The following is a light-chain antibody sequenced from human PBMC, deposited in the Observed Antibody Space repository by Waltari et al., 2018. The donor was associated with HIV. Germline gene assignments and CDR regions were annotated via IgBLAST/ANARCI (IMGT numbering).Light chain of an antibody. CDR3: ATWDDSLNAWV. Sequence: QSVLTQPPSASATPGQPVTISCSGSKSNVGSNTVNWFQQLPGTAPKLLIYSNDHRSSGVPDRFSGSKSGTSASLAITGLQSEDEGNYYCATWDDSLNAWVFGGGTKVT. CDR2: SND. J-gene: IGLJ3*02. CDR1: KSNVGSNT. V-gene: IGLV1-44*01.